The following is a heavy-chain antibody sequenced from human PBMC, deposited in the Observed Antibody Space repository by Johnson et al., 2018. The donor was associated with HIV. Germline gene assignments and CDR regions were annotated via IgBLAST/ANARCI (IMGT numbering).Heavy chain of an antibody. CDR2: ISWNGGST. V-gene: IGHV3-9*01. D-gene: IGHD5-12*01. Sequence: VQLVESGGGLIQPGKSLRLSCAASGFTFDDYAMHWVRQAPGKGLEWVSGISWNGGSTGYADSVKGRFTISRDNAKNSLYLQMNNLRAEDTAVYYCARGAVSGYVSVDAFHIWGQGTLVTVSS. CDR3: ARGAVSGYVSVDAFHI. CDR1: GFTFDDYA. J-gene: IGHJ3*02.